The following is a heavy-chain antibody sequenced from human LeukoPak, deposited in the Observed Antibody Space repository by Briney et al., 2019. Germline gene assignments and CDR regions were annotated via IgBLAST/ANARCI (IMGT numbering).Heavy chain of an antibody. CDR3: AGRTELGRGFDY. J-gene: IGHJ4*02. V-gene: IGHV3-66*01. D-gene: IGHD7-27*01. Sequence: GGSLXLSCAASGFTFSNNYMNWVRQAPGKGLEWVSSIYNDASTYYSDSVKGRFTTSRYNSKNTLYLQMNSLRAEDTAVYYCAGRTELGRGFDYWGQGTLVTVSS. CDR2: IYNDAST. CDR1: GFTFSNNY.